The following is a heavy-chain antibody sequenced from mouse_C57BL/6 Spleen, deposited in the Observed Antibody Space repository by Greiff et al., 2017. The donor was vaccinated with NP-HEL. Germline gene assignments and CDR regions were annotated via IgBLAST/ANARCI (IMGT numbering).Heavy chain of an antibody. V-gene: IGHV5-16*01. J-gene: IGHJ4*01. CDR2: ITYDGSST. CDR3: ARVGGREDAMDY. Sequence: DVHLVESEGGLVQPGSSMKLSCTASGFTFSDYYMAWVRQVPEKGLEWVANITYDGSSTYYLDSLKSRFIISGDNAKNILYLQMSSLKSEDTATYYCARVGGREDAMDYWGQGTSVTVSS. CDR1: GFTFSDYY.